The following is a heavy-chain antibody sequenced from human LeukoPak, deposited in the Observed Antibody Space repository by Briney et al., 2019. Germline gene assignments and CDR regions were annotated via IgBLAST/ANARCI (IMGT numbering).Heavy chain of an antibody. D-gene: IGHD5-18*01. J-gene: IGHJ4*02. V-gene: IGHV1-18*01. CDR2: ISAYNGNT. CDR1: GYTFTSYG. Sequence: GASVKVSCMASGYTFTSYGISWVRQAPGQGVEWMGWISAYNGNTNYAQKLQGSVTMTTDTSTSTAYMELRSLRSDDTAVYYCARDLGPSGYSYGYVWGQGTLVTVSS. CDR3: ARDLGPSGYSYGYV.